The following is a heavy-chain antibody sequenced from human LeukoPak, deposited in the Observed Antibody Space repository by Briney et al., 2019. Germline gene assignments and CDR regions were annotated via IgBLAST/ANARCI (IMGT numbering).Heavy chain of an antibody. D-gene: IGHD3-22*01. Sequence: GGSLRLSCAASGFTFSSYSMNWVRQAPGKGLEWVSSISSSSSYIYYADSVKGRFTISRDNAKNSLYLQMNSLRAEDTAVYYCARDGSGYSDPVDYWGQGTLVTVSS. CDR1: GFTFSSYS. V-gene: IGHV3-21*01. CDR3: ARDGSGYSDPVDY. J-gene: IGHJ4*02. CDR2: ISSSSSYI.